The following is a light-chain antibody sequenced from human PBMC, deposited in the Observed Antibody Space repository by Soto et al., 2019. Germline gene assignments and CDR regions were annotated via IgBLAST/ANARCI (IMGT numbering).Light chain of an antibody. CDR3: HQYANSPDT. J-gene: IGKJ2*01. Sequence: EIVLTQSPGTLSLSPGDRATLSCRASQSVSSSYLAWYQQKPGQAPRLLIYDASSRATGIPHGFSGSGSGTDFTLTITRLEPEDFAVYYCHQYANSPDTFGQGTKLEIK. CDR1: QSVSSSY. V-gene: IGKV3-20*01. CDR2: DAS.